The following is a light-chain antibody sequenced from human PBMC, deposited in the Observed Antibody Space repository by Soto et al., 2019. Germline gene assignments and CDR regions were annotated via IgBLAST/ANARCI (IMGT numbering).Light chain of an antibody. CDR3: CSLAGSETEV. V-gene: IGLV2-11*01. J-gene: IGLJ1*01. Sequence: QSVLTHTRSVSGSPGQSVTIACTGTSSDVGGYNYVSWYQQHPGKAPKLMIYDVSNRPSGVPDRFSGSKAGNTASLTISVLQTEDEADYYCCSLAGSETEVSGAGTKLTVL. CDR1: SSDVGGYNY. CDR2: DVS.